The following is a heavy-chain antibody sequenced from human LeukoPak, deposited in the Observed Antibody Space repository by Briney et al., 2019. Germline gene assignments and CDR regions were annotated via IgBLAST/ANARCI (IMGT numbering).Heavy chain of an antibody. V-gene: IGHV4-39*07. CDR1: GGSISSSSYY. J-gene: IGHJ3*02. CDR3: ARGVLTRGDI. CDR2: IFTSGNT. Sequence: SETLSLTCTVSGGSISSSSYYWGWIRQPPGKGLEWIGRIFTSGNTNYNPSLKSRVTISVDTSKNQFSLKLSSVTAADTAVYYCARGVLTRGDIWGQGTMVTVSS. D-gene: IGHD2-2*01.